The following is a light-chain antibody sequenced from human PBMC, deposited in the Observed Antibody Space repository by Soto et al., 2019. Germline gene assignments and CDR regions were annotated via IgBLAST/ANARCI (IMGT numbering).Light chain of an antibody. CDR1: QSVSSY. V-gene: IGKV3-11*01. J-gene: IGKJ4*01. CDR2: DTS. CDR3: QRRSKQGSNWLLT. Sequence: EIVLTQSPATLSLSPGERATLSCRASQSVSSYLVWYQQKPGQAPRLLIYDTSNRATGIPARFSGSGSGTDFTLTISSLEPEDFAVYYCQRRSKQGSNWLLTIGGGTKVEIK.